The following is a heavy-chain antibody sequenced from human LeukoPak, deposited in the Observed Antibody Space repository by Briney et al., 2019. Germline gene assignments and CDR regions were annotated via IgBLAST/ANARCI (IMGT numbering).Heavy chain of an antibody. CDR2: IIPILGIA. Sequence: SVKVSCKASGGTFSSYAISWVRQAPGQGLEWMGRIIPILGIANYAQKFQGRVTITADKSTSTAYMELSRLRPDDTAVYYCAGSPTLVDAFDIWGQGTMVTVSS. D-gene: IGHD1-26*01. J-gene: IGHJ3*02. V-gene: IGHV1-69*04. CDR1: GGTFSSYA. CDR3: AGSPTLVDAFDI.